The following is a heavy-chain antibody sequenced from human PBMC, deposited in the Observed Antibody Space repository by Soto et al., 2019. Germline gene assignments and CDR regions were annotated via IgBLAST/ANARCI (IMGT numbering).Heavy chain of an antibody. D-gene: IGHD2-2*01. V-gene: IGHV1-2*04. Sequence: ASVKVSCKASGYTFTGYYMHWVRQAPGQGLEWMGWINPNSGGTNYAQKYQGWVTMTRDTSISTAYKELSRLRTDDTAVYYCAILLGYCSSTSCPLYGMDVWGQGTTVTVSS. J-gene: IGHJ6*02. CDR2: INPNSGGT. CDR3: AILLGYCSSTSCPLYGMDV. CDR1: GYTFTGYY.